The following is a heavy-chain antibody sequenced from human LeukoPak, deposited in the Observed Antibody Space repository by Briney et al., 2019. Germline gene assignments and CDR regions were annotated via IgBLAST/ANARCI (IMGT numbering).Heavy chain of an antibody. D-gene: IGHD2-8*01. CDR3: ARSPEYCTNGVCYRIPNYFDY. V-gene: IGHV4-59*12. Sequence: SETLSLTCTVSGGSISSYYWSWIRQPPGKGLEWIGYIYYSGSTNYNPSLKSRVTISVDTSKNQFSLKLSSVTAADTAVYYCARSPEYCTNGVCYRIPNYFDYWGQGTLVTVSS. J-gene: IGHJ4*02. CDR1: GGSISSYY. CDR2: IYYSGST.